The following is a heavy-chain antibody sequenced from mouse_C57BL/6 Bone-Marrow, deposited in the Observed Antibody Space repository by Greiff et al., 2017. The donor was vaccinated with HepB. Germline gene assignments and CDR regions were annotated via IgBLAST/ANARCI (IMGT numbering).Heavy chain of an antibody. V-gene: IGHV1-9*01. CDR2: ILPGSGST. CDR3: ARINYDYDGRYFDY. D-gene: IGHD2-4*01. J-gene: IGHJ2*01. Sequence: QVQLQQSGAELMKPGASVKLSCKATGYSFTGYWIEWVKQRPGHGLEWIGEILPGSGSTNYNEKFKGKATFTADTSSNTAYMQLSSLTTEYSAIYYCARINYDYDGRYFDYWGQGTTLTVSS. CDR1: GYSFTGYW.